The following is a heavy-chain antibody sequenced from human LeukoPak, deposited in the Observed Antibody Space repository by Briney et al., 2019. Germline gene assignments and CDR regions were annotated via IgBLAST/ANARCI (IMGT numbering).Heavy chain of an antibody. V-gene: IGHV3-23*01. CDR2: INGGGGRT. CDR1: GFTFSSYA. J-gene: IGHJ4*02. Sequence: GGSLRLSCAASGFTFSSYAMSWVRQAPGKGLEWVSAINGGGGRTYYADSVKGRFTVFRDNSKNSLYLQMNSLRAGDTAVYYCAKGSYYDSSGYYYFDYWGQGTLATVSS. CDR3: AKGSYYDSSGYYYFDY. D-gene: IGHD3-22*01.